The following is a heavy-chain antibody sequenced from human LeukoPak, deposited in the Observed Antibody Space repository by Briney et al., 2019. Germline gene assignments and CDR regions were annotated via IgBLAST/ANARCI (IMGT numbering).Heavy chain of an antibody. CDR3: ARFQTRTRWLQLYYFDY. CDR1: GYIFSSYW. D-gene: IGHD5-24*01. J-gene: IGHJ4*02. CDR2: IYPGDSDT. Sequence: GESLKISCQASGYIFSSYWIGWVRQMPGKGLEWMGIIYPGDSDTRYSPSFQGQVTISADKSISTAYLQWSSLKASDTAMYYCARFQTRTRWLQLYYFDYWGQGTLVTVSS. V-gene: IGHV5-51*01.